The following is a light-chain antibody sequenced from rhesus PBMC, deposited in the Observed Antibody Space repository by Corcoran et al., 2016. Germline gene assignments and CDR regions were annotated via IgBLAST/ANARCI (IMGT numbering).Light chain of an antibody. CDR2: DVS. V-gene: IGLV2-23*01. CDR3: SSYAGSNTYI. J-gene: IGLJ1*01. CDR1: SSDIGGYNY. Sequence: QAALTQPPSVSGSPGQSVTISCTGTSSDIGGYNYVSWYQQHPGKAPKLMIYDVSKRPSGVSDRFSGSESGNTVSLTISGLQAEDEADYYCSSYAGSNTYIFGAGTRLTVL.